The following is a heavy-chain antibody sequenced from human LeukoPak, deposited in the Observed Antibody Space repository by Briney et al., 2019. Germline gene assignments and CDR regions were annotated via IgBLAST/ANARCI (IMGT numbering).Heavy chain of an antibody. CDR2: INPNSGGT. J-gene: IGHJ5*02. Sequence: ASVKVSCKASGYTFTGYFIHWLRQAPGQGLEWIGWINPNSGGTNYEQKFQGRVTMTRDTSMSTAYMELSSLRSDDTAVYYCARADSSNWYWFDPWGQGTLVTVSS. CDR1: GYTFTGYF. D-gene: IGHD6-13*01. CDR3: ARADSSNWYWFDP. V-gene: IGHV1-2*02.